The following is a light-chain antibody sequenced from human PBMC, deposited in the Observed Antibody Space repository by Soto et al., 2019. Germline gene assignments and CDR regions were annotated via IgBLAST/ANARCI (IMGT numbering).Light chain of an antibody. J-gene: IGKJ1*01. V-gene: IGKV3-15*01. CDR2: GAS. Sequence: EIVMTQSPVTLSVFPWERATLSCRASQSVGATVAWYHQRPGQAPRLLISGASTRATSVPARVSASGSGTAFTLTITSLQSDDFGVYYCQQYADWPTTFGQGTRVEIK. CDR1: QSVGAT. CDR3: QQYADWPTT.